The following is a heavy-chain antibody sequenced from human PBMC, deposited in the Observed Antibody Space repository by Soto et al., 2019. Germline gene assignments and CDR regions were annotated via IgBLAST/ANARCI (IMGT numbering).Heavy chain of an antibody. V-gene: IGHV3-11*01. CDR3: ARGATMAELLRFGERMWLDV. J-gene: IGHJ6*02. D-gene: IGHD3-10*01. CDR2: ISNSGSTL. Sequence: QVQLVESGGGLVKPGGSLRISCAASGFTFSDYYMTWIRQAPGKGLEWVSYISNSGSTLDYADSVRGRFTISRDNAKNTLYLQKNPLRAADAAEYYCARGATMAELLRFGERMWLDVWGQWTTVTVSS. CDR1: GFTFSDYY.